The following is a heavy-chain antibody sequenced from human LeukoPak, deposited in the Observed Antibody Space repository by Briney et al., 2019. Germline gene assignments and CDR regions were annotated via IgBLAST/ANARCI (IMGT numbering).Heavy chain of an antibody. D-gene: IGHD3-10*01. Sequence: ASVKVSCKASGYTFTSYGISWVRQAPGQGLEWMGWISAYNGNTNYAQKLQGRVTMTTDTSTSTAYMELRSLRSDDTAVYYCARAPEGVLLWFGESLSGWFDPWGQGTLVTVSS. CDR2: ISAYNGNT. CDR1: GYTFTSYG. V-gene: IGHV1-18*01. CDR3: ARAPEGVLLWFGESLSGWFDP. J-gene: IGHJ5*02.